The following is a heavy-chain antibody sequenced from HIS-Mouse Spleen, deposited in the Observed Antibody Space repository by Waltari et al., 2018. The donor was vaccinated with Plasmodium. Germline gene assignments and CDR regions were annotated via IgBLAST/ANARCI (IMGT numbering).Heavy chain of an antibody. D-gene: IGHD6-6*01. V-gene: IGHV3-13*01. J-gene: IGHJ4*02. Sequence: EVQLVESGGGLVQPGGSLRLSCAASGFTFSSYDMHWVRQATGKGLEWVSAIGTAGDTYYPGSVKGRFTISRENAKNSLYLQMNSRRAGDTAVYYCARGPTYSSSYYFDYWGQGTLVTVSS. CDR1: GFTFSSYD. CDR3: ARGPTYSSSYYFDY. CDR2: IGTAGDT.